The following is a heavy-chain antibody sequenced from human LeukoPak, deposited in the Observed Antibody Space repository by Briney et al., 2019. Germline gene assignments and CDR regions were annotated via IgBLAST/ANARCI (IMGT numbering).Heavy chain of an antibody. CDR2: IYTSGST. D-gene: IGHD3-3*01. Sequence: PSETLSLTCTVSGGSISSYYWSWIRQPAGKGLEWIGRIYTSGSTNYNPSLKSRVTMSVDTTKNQFSLKLSSVTAADTAVYYCAREGSYYDFWSGWVDYWGQGTLVTVSS. V-gene: IGHV4-4*07. CDR3: AREGSYYDFWSGWVDY. J-gene: IGHJ4*02. CDR1: GGSISSYY.